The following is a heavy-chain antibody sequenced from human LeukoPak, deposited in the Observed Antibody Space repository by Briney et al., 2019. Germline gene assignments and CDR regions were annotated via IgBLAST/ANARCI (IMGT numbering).Heavy chain of an antibody. J-gene: IGHJ5*02. CDR1: GSTFSSYG. CDR3: AREYYSGSGSRGIYWFDP. CDR2: IWYDGSNK. Sequence: QPGRSLRLSCTTSGSTFSSYGLHWVRQAPGKGPEWVAFIWYDGSNKYYGDSVKGRFTISRDNSKNTLYLQMNSLRAEDTAVYYCAREYYSGSGSRGIYWFDPWGQGTLVTVSS. D-gene: IGHD3-10*01. V-gene: IGHV3-33*01.